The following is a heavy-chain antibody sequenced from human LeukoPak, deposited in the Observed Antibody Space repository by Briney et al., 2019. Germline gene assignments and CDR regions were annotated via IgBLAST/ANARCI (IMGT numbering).Heavy chain of an antibody. V-gene: IGHV3-48*04. D-gene: IGHD6-13*01. CDR1: EFSVGSNY. CDR2: ISSSGSTI. J-gene: IGHJ4*02. CDR3: ARFIAAPYYFDY. Sequence: PGGSLRLSCAASEFSVGSNYMTWVRQAPGKGLEWVSYISSSGSTIYYADSVKGRFTISRDNAKNSLYLQMNSLRAEDTAVYYCARFIAAPYYFDYWGRGTLVTVSS.